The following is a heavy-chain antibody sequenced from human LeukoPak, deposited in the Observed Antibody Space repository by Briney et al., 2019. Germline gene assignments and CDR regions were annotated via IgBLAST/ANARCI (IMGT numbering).Heavy chain of an antibody. Sequence: GGSLRLSCAASGFTFSSYAMHWVRQAPGKGLEWVAVISYDGSNKYYADSVKGRFTISRDNSKNTLYLQMNSLRAEDTAVYYCARHPRNWGQGTLVTVSS. CDR1: GFTFSSYA. CDR2: ISYDGSNK. CDR3: ARHPRN. V-gene: IGHV3-30*04. J-gene: IGHJ4*02.